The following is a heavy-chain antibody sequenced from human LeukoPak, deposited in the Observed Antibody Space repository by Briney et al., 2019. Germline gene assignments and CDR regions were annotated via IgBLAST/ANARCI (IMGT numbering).Heavy chain of an antibody. CDR3: ARASQYQLLSGWFDP. V-gene: IGHV4-34*01. J-gene: IGHJ5*02. CDR2: INHSGST. Sequence: SETLSLTCAVYGGSFSGYYWSWIRQPPGKGLEWIGEINHSGSTNYNPSLKSRVTISVDTSKNQFSLKLSSVTAADTAVYYRARASQYQLLSGWFDPWGQGTLVTVSS. CDR1: GGSFSGYY. D-gene: IGHD2-2*01.